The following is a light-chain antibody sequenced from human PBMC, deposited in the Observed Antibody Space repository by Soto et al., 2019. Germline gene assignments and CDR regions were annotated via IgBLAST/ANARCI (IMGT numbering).Light chain of an antibody. V-gene: IGKV1-33*01. CDR2: DAS. CDR1: QDISNY. Sequence: DIQMTQSPSSLSASVGDRVTITCQASQDISNYLNWYQQKPGKAPKLLIYDASNLETGVPSRFSGSGSGTDFTFTICSLQPEDIATYYRQQYDNLPLTFGGGTKVEIK. J-gene: IGKJ4*01. CDR3: QQYDNLPLT.